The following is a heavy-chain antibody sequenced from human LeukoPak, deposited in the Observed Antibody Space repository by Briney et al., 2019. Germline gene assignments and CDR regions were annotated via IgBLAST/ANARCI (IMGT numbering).Heavy chain of an antibody. CDR2: ISAYNGNT. CDR3: ARDLMNYVWGSYRDY. CDR1: GYTFTSYG. Sequence: AASVKVSCKASGYTFTSYGISWVRQAPGQGLEWMGWISAYNGNTNYAQKLQGRVTMTTDTSTSTAYMELRSLRSDDTAVYYCARDLMNYVWGSYRDYWGQGTLVTASS. D-gene: IGHD3-16*02. J-gene: IGHJ4*02. V-gene: IGHV1-18*01.